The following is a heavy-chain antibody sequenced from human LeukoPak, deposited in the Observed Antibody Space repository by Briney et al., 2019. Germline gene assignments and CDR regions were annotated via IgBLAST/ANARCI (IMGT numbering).Heavy chain of an antibody. CDR1: GGSISSSSYY. D-gene: IGHD5-24*01. CDR3: ARATITTYYFDY. V-gene: IGHV4-39*01. J-gene: IGHJ4*02. Sequence: PSETLSLTCTVSGGSISSSSYYWGWIRQPPGKGLEWIGSIYYSGSTYYNPSLKSRVTISVDTSKNQFSLKLSSVTAADTAVYYCARATITTYYFDYRGQGTLVTVSS. CDR2: IYYSGST.